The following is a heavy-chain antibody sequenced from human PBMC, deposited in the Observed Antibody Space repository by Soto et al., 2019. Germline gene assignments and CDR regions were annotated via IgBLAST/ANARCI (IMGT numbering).Heavy chain of an antibody. CDR1: GFSLSTSGVG. CDR2: IYWDDDK. CDR3: AYRQVGLYFHH. V-gene: IGHV2-5*02. Sequence: QITLKESGPTLVKPTQNLTLTCTFSGFSLSTSGVGVGWIRQPPGKALEWLALIYWDDDKRYSPSVENRVTITKDTSKNQVVLTMTNMDPVDTDTYYCAYRQVGLYFHHWGQGTLVSVSS. J-gene: IGHJ4*02. D-gene: IGHD3-3*01.